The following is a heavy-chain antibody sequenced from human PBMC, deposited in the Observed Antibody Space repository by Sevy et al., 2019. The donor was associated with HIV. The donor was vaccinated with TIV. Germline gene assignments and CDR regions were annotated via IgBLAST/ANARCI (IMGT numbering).Heavy chain of an antibody. Sequence: GGSLRLSCAASGFTFSDHGMHWVRQAPGKGLDWVAAISYDGNNRYYADSVKGRFNISTDNSKNTLYLQMDSVRPEDTAVHYCAKEDYGGNLPNYFASWAQGTRVTVSS. CDR2: ISYDGNNR. J-gene: IGHJ4*02. V-gene: IGHV3-30*18. D-gene: IGHD4-17*01. CDR3: AKEDYGGNLPNYFAS. CDR1: GFTFSDHG.